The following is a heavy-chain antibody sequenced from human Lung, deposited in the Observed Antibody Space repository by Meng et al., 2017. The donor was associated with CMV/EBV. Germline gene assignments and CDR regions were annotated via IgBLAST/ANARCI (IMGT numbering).Heavy chain of an antibody. V-gene: IGHV4-59*01. Sequence: SETLSLXCTISGGSFSSYYCSWIRQSPGKGLEWIGYVYYSGTTNYNPSLKSRIYISIDTSKNQFSLELSSVTAADTAVYYCARGNYYYGLDVWGQGTTVTVSS. CDR3: ARGNYYYGLDV. J-gene: IGHJ6*02. CDR1: GGSFSSYY. CDR2: VYYSGTT.